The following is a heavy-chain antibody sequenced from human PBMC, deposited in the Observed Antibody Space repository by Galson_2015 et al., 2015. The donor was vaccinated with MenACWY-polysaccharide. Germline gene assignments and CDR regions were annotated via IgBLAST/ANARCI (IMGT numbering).Heavy chain of an antibody. Sequence: SLRLSYAASEFTFSTSAMHWVRHAPGKGLVWVSRIKSDGSSTNYADSVRGRFTISSDNAKNTLYLQMNSLRAEDTALYYCARGYSAYDWGQGTLVTVSA. J-gene: IGHJ4*02. CDR1: EFTFSTSA. CDR3: ARGYSAYD. D-gene: IGHD5-12*01. V-gene: IGHV3-74*01. CDR2: IKSDGSST.